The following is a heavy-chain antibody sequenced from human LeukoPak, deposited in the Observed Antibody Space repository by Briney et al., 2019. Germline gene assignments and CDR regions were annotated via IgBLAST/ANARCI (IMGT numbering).Heavy chain of an antibody. Sequence: SETLSLTCAVYGGSFSGYYWSWIRQPPGKGQEWIGEINHSGSTNYSPSLKSRVTISVDTSKNQFSLKLSSVTAADTAVYYCARVVSIAVAIYYYDAMDAWGQGTTVTVSS. V-gene: IGHV4-34*01. CDR3: ARVVSIAVAIYYYDAMDA. CDR1: GGSFSGYY. J-gene: IGHJ6*02. CDR2: INHSGST. D-gene: IGHD6-19*01.